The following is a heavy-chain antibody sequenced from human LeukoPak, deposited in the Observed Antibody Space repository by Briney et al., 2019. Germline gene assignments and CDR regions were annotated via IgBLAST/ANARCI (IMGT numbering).Heavy chain of an antibody. CDR1: GYTFTGYY. CDR2: INPNSGGT. CDR3: ARGITMVRRAQEDYYGMDV. J-gene: IGHJ6*04. D-gene: IGHD3-10*01. V-gene: IGHV1-2*04. Sequence: ASVKDSCKASGYTFTGYYMHWVRQAPGQGLEWMGWINPNSGGTNYAQKFQGWVTMTRDTSISTAYMELSRLRSDDTAVYYCARGITMVRRAQEDYYGMDVWGKGTTVTVSS.